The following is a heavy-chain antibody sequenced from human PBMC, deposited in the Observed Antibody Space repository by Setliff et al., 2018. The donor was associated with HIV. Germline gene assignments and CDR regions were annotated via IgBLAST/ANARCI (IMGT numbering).Heavy chain of an antibody. CDR3: ARVRYSSGWYSHAFDI. Sequence: SETLSLTCTVSGGSISSYYWSWIRQPPGKGLEWIGYIYYSGSTNYNPSLKSRVTISVDTSKNQFSLKLSSVTAADTAVYYCARVRYSSGWYSHAFDIWGQGTMGTVSS. D-gene: IGHD6-19*01. V-gene: IGHV4-59*01. CDR1: GGSISSYY. CDR2: IYYSGST. J-gene: IGHJ3*02.